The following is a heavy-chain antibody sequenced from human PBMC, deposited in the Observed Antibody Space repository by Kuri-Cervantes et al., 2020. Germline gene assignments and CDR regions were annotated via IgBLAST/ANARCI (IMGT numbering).Heavy chain of an antibody. CDR2: INHSGST. CDR3: TRRVGGSSADD. V-gene: IGHV4-34*01. CDR1: GGSFSGYF. Sequence: SETLSLTCAVYGGSFSGYFWSWIRQPPGKGLEWIGEINHSGSTHYNPSLKSRVTISVDTSKNQFSLKLSSVTAADTAVYYCTRRVGGSSADDWGQGTLVTVSS. D-gene: IGHD6-6*01. J-gene: IGHJ4*02.